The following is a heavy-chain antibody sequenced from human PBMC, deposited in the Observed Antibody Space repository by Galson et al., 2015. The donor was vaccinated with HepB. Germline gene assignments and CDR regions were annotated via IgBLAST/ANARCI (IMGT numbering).Heavy chain of an antibody. CDR2: INSDGSST. CDR1: GFTFSSYW. CDR3: ARDLYYYDSSGYSQERGFDY. D-gene: IGHD3-22*01. J-gene: IGHJ4*02. Sequence: SLRLSCAASGFTFSSYWMHWVRQAPGKGLVWVSRINSDGSSTSYADSVKGRFTISRDNAKNTLYLQTNSLRAEDTAVYYCARDLYYYDSSGYSQERGFDYWGQGTLVTVSS. V-gene: IGHV3-74*01.